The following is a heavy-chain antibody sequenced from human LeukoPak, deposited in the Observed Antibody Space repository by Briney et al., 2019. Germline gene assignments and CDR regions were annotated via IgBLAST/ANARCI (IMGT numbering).Heavy chain of an antibody. V-gene: IGHV1-2*02. D-gene: IGHD1-26*01. CDR2: IDPNSGGT. CDR1: GYTFTGYY. CDR3: ARGVGATPFDY. Sequence: ASVKVSCKASGYTFTGYYMHWVRQAPGQGLEWMGWIDPNSGGTNYAQKLQGRVTMTTDTSTSTAYMELRSLRSDDTAVYYCARGVGATPFDYWGQGTLVTVSS. J-gene: IGHJ4*02.